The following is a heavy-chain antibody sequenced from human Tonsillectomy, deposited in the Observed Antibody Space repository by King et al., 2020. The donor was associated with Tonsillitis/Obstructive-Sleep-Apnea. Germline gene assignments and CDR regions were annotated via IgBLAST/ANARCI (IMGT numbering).Heavy chain of an antibody. Sequence: VQLVESGGGLIQPGGSLRLSCAASGFTVSSNYMSWVRQAPGKGLEWVSGIYSGGSTYYADSVKGRFTISRDNSKNTLYLQMNSLRAEDTAVYYCASAGLYDFWSGYYTPGGHAFDIWGQGTMVTVSS. V-gene: IGHV3-53*01. J-gene: IGHJ3*02. CDR1: GFTVSSNY. CDR3: ASAGLYDFWSGYYTPGGHAFDI. CDR2: IYSGGST. D-gene: IGHD3-3*01.